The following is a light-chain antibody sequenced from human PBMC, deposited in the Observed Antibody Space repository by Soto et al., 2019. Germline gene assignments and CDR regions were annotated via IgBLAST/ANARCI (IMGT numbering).Light chain of an antibody. CDR2: DAS. Sequence: EIVLTQSPGTLSLSPGERATLSCRASQSVSSRSLAWYQQKPGKAPRLRIFDASSRATGIPDRCSGSGSGTDFTLTISRREPEDLAVYDCLQYGSSPRTLGQGTKVEIK. V-gene: IGKV3-20*01. CDR3: LQYGSSPRT. J-gene: IGKJ1*01. CDR1: QSVSSRS.